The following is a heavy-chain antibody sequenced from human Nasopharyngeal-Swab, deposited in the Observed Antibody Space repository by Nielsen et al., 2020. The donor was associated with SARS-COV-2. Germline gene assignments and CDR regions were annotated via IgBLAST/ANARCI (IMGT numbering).Heavy chain of an antibody. CDR2: INSDGSIT. J-gene: IGHJ4*02. D-gene: IGHD3-22*01. CDR1: GFTFSSHW. CDR3: AKGGGSGFYDSSTYCFDY. Sequence: GESLKISCAASGFTFSSHWMHWVRQAPGKGLVWVSRINSDGSITNYADSVKGRFTISRDNAKNTLYLQMNSLRAEDTAVYYCAKGGGSGFYDSSTYCFDYWGQGTLVTVSS. V-gene: IGHV3-74*01.